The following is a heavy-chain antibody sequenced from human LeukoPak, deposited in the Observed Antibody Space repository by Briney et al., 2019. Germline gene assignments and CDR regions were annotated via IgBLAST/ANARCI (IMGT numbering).Heavy chain of an antibody. J-gene: IGHJ3*02. V-gene: IGHV4-4*07. CDR3: AREVDTMIVGFDI. Sequence: KPSETLSLTCTVSGGSISSYYWSWIRQPGGKGVEGIGRIYTSGSTNYNPSLKSRVTMSVDTSKNQFSLKLSSVTAADTAVYYCAREVDTMIVGFDIWGQGTMVTVSS. D-gene: IGHD3-22*01. CDR1: GGSISSYY. CDR2: IYTSGST.